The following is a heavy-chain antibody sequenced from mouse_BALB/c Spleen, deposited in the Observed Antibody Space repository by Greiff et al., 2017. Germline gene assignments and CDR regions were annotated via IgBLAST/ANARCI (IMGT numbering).Heavy chain of an antibody. CDR1: RFNITDYY. V-gene: IGHV14-4*02. Sequence: VQLQQSGAELVRSGASVKLSCTASRFNITDYYMHWVKQRPEQGLEWIGWIDPENGYTEYAPKFKGKATMTADTSSNTAYLQLSSLTSEDTAVYYCKAYGKGDYWGQGTTLTVSA. CDR2: IDPENGYT. D-gene: IGHD2-1*01. CDR3: KAYGKGDY. J-gene: IGHJ2*01.